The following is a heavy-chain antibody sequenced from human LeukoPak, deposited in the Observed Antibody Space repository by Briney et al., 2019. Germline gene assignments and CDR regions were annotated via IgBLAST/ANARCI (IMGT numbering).Heavy chain of an antibody. CDR3: ASSFSTVDY. CDR2: ISSDGSNT. V-gene: IGHV3-74*01. Sequence: PGGSLRLSCAASGFTFSSYWMHWVRQAPGKGLVWVSRISSDGSNTGYADSVEGRFTISRDNAKNTVYLQMNSLSAEDTAVYYCASSFSTVDYWGQGTLVTVSS. J-gene: IGHJ4*02. D-gene: IGHD3/OR15-3a*01. CDR1: GFTFSSYW.